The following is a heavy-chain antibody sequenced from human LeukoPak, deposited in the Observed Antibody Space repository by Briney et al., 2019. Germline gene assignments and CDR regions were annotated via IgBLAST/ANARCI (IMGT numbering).Heavy chain of an antibody. CDR2: ISYDGSNK. V-gene: IGHV3-30*04. CDR3: ARQARKRWPQFSAFDI. Sequence: GGSLRLSCAASGFTFSSYAMHWVRQAPGKGLEWVAVISYDGSNKYYADSVKGRFTISRDNSKNTLYLQMNSLRAEDTAVYYCARQARKRWPQFSAFDIWGQGTMVTVSS. CDR1: GFTFSSYA. D-gene: IGHD5-24*01. J-gene: IGHJ3*02.